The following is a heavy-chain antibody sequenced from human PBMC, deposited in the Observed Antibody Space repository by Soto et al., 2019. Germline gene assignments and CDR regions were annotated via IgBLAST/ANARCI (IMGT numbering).Heavy chain of an antibody. J-gene: IGHJ4*02. CDR3: ARIHYYDSSGYPTGYYFDY. Sequence: GESLKISCKGSGYSFTSYWIGWVRQMPGKGLEWMGIIYPGDSDTRYSPSFQGQVTISADKSISTAYLQWSSLKASDTAMYHCARIHYYDSSGYPTGYYFDYWGQGTLVTVSS. V-gene: IGHV5-51*01. CDR2: IYPGDSDT. CDR1: GYSFTSYW. D-gene: IGHD3-22*01.